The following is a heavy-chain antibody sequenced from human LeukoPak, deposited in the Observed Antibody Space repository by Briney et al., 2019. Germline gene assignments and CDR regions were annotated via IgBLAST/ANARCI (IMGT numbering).Heavy chain of an antibody. CDR2: INHSGST. D-gene: IGHD2-2*01. V-gene: IGHV4-34*01. J-gene: IGHJ5*02. CDR1: GGSFSGYY. CDR3: ARDDCSSISCYHNWFDP. Sequence: PSETLSLTCAVYGGSFSGYYWSWIRQPPGKGLEWIGEINHSGSTNYNPSLKSRVTISVDTSKNQFSLKLSSVTAADTAVYYCARDDCSSISCYHNWFDPWGQGTLVTVSS.